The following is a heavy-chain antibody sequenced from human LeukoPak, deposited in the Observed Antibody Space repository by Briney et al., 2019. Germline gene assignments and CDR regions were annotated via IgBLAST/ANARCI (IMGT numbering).Heavy chain of an antibody. V-gene: IGHV4-39*07. CDR1: GGSISSSSYY. D-gene: IGHD3-3*01. Sequence: ASETLSLTCTVSGGSISSSSYYWGWIRQPPGKGLEWIGSMYYSGSTYYNPSLKSRVTISVDTSKNQFSLKLSSVTAADTAVYYCARDGTLRFLEWLSDEGNWFDPWGQGTLVTVSS. CDR3: ARDGTLRFLEWLSDEGNWFDP. J-gene: IGHJ5*02. CDR2: MYYSGST.